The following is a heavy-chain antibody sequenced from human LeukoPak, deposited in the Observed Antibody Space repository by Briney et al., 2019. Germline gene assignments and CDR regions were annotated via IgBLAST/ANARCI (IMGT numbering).Heavy chain of an antibody. V-gene: IGHV1-69*05. J-gene: IGHJ5*02. CDR3: ARGGGLAYYDFWSGYHNWFDP. CDR1: GGTFSSYA. D-gene: IGHD3-3*01. Sequence: SVKVSCKASGGTFSSYAISWVRQTPGQGFEWMGGIIPIFGTANYAQKFQGRVTITTGESTSTAYMELSSLRSEDTAVYYCARGGGLAYYDFWSGYHNWFDPWGQGTLVTVSS. CDR2: IIPIFGTA.